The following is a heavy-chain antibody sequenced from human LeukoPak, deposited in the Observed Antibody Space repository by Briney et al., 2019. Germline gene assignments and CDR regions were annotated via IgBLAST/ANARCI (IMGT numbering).Heavy chain of an antibody. J-gene: IGHJ4*02. CDR1: GYTLTELS. Sequence: GSVKVSCKVSGYTLTELSMHWVRQAPGKGLEWMGGFDPEDGETIYAQKFQGRVTMTEDTSTDTAYMELSSLRSEDTAVYYCARDLLGYCSSTSCYFDYWGQGTLVTVSS. CDR3: ARDLLGYCSSTSCYFDY. V-gene: IGHV1-24*01. D-gene: IGHD2-2*01. CDR2: FDPEDGET.